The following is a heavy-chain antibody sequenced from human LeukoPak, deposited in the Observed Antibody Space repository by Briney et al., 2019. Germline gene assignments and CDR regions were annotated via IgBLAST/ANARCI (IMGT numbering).Heavy chain of an antibody. V-gene: IGHV1-18*01. D-gene: IGHD3-16*02. CDR2: ISAYNGNT. CDR1: GYTFTTYG. CDR3: ARDRPLSPYYYFYFMVC. Sequence: ASVKVSCKASGYTFTTYGISWVPQAPGQGLKWRGWISAYNGNTNYAQKLQGRVTMTTDPSTRTAYLELRSLRSDDTAADYCARDRPLSPYYYFYFMVCLVKGTT. J-gene: IGHJ6*03.